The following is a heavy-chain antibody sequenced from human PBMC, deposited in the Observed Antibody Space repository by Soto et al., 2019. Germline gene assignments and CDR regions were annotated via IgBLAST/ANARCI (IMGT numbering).Heavy chain of an antibody. CDR1: GFTFSSYG. Sequence: QVQLVESGGGVVQPGRSLRLSCAASGFTFSSYGMHWVRQAPGKGLEWVAVIWYDGSNKYYADSVKGRFTISRDNSKKPLYPQMNSLRAGDAAVYYCARDKGNSSSQKQQQRGRSYYYGMDVWGPGTTVTVSS. D-gene: IGHD6-6*01. J-gene: IGHJ6*02. CDR3: ARDKGNSSSQKQQQRGRSYYYGMDV. CDR2: IWYDGSNK. V-gene: IGHV3-33*01.